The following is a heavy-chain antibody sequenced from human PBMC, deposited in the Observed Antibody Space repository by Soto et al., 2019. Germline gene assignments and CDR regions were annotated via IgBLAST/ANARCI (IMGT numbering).Heavy chain of an antibody. D-gene: IGHD6-13*01. V-gene: IGHV1-18*01. CDR1: GYTFTSYG. CDR2: IGAYNGNT. CDR3: ATQGLSSSWYY. J-gene: IGHJ4*02. Sequence: ASVNVSCKASGYTFTSYGISWVRQAPGQGLEWMGWIGAYNGNTNYAQKLQGRVTMTEDTSTDTAYMELSSLRSEDTAVYYCATQGLSSSWYYWGQGTLVTVSS.